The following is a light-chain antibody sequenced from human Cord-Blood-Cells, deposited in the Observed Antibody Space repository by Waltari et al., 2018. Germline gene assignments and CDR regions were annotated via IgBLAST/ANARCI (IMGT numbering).Light chain of an antibody. V-gene: IGLV1-40*01. CDR2: GNS. Sequence: QSVLTQPPSVSGAPGQRVTISCPGSSSNIGAGYGVHWYQQLQGKAPKIPIYGNSNRPSGVPDRFSGSKSGTSASLAITGLQADDEADYYGQSYDSSLSGWVFGGGTKLTVL. CDR3: QSYDSSLSGWV. J-gene: IGLJ3*02. CDR1: SSNIGAGYG.